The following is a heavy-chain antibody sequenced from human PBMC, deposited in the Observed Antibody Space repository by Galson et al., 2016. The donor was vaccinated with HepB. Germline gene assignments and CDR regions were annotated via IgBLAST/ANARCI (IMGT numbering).Heavy chain of an antibody. CDR2: MLFDADNK. J-gene: IGHJ5*02. Sequence: SLRLSCAASGFILSNFGFHWVRQAPGKGLEWAAVMLFDADNKYYAESVKGRFTISRDNSKNTLYLQMNSLRAEDTAVYYCARDLFLGGPVRDPWGQGTLVIVSS. V-gene: IGHV3-33*01. D-gene: IGHD3-16*01. CDR1: GFILSNFG. CDR3: ARDLFLGGPVRDP.